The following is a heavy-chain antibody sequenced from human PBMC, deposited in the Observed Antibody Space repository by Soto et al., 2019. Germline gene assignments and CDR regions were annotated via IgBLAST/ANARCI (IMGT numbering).Heavy chain of an antibody. D-gene: IGHD3-22*01. J-gene: IGHJ4*02. CDR3: VRGDGDYYDGNGYLGRH. V-gene: IGHV3-74*01. CDR2: LKSDGSGT. Sequence: EVQLVESGGGLVQPGGSLRLSCAASGFTFSSYWMHWVRQAPGKGLVWVSRLKSDGSGTTYADSVKGRLTISRDNAKNTLYLQMNRLRVEDTAVYYCVRGDGDYYDGNGYLGRHWGQGTLVSVSS. CDR1: GFTFSSYW.